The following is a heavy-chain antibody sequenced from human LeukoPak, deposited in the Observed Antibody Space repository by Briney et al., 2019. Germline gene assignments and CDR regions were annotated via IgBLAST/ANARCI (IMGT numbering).Heavy chain of an antibody. J-gene: IGHJ4*02. V-gene: IGHV1-69*05. CDR3: ARDTWYDILTGSNFDY. CDR2: IIPIFGTA. D-gene: IGHD3-9*01. Sequence: ASVKVSCKASGGTFSNYAISWVREAPGQGLEWMGRIIPIFGTANYAQKFQGRVTITTDESTSTAYTELRSLRSDDTAVYYCARDTWYDILTGSNFDYWGQGTLVTVSS. CDR1: GGTFSNYA.